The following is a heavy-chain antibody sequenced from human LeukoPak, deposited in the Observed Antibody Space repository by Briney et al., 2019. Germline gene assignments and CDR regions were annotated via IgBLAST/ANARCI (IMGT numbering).Heavy chain of an antibody. Sequence: GGPLRLSYAASGFTFSNAWMSWVRQAPGKGLEWVGRIKSKTDGGTTDYAAPVKGRFTISRDDSKNTLYLQMNSLKTEDTAVYYCTTAEPDYGDSYYYGMDVWGQGTTVTVSS. CDR1: GFTFSNAW. J-gene: IGHJ6*02. V-gene: IGHV3-15*01. CDR2: IKSKTDGGTT. D-gene: IGHD4-17*01. CDR3: TTAEPDYGDSYYYGMDV.